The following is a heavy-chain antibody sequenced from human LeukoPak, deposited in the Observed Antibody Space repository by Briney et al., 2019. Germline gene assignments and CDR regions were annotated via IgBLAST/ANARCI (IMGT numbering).Heavy chain of an antibody. Sequence: SETLSLTCTVSGGSISSYYWSWIRPPPGKGLEWIGYIYYSGSGNYNPSLKSRVTISVDTSKNQFSLKLSSVTAADTAVYYCAREAATGDWFDPWGQGTLVTVSS. CDR2: IYYSGSG. D-gene: IGHD2-8*02. J-gene: IGHJ5*02. CDR3: AREAATGDWFDP. V-gene: IGHV4-59*08. CDR1: GGSISSYY.